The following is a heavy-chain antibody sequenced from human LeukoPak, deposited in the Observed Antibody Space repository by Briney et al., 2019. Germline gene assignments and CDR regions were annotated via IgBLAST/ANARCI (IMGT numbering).Heavy chain of an antibody. CDR3: ARGPKGPYCGGDCYSDWFDP. CDR1: GYTFTSYD. Sequence: ASVKVSCKASGYTFTSYDINWVRQAPGQGLEWMGWINPNSGGTNYAQKFQGRVTMTRDTSISTAYMELSRLRSDDTAVYYCARGPKGPYCGGDCYSDWFDPWGQGTLVTVSS. D-gene: IGHD2-21*02. V-gene: IGHV1-2*02. J-gene: IGHJ5*02. CDR2: INPNSGGT.